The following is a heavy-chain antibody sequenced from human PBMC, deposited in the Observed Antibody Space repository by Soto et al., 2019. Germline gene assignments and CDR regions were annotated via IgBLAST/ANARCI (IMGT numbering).Heavy chain of an antibody. CDR2: IYWDDDK. V-gene: IGHV2-5*02. CDR1: GFSLSTSGVG. Sequence: QITLKESGLTLVKPTQTLTLTCTFSGFSLSTSGVGVCWIRQPPGKALEWLALIYWDDDKRYSPSLKSRLTITYDTSKNQVVLTMTNRDPVDTAPYYCAHSPAASNYCDYEPNNSFDYWGPGTLVTVS. J-gene: IGHJ4*02. CDR3: AHSPAASNYCDYEPNNSFDY. D-gene: IGHD4-17*01.